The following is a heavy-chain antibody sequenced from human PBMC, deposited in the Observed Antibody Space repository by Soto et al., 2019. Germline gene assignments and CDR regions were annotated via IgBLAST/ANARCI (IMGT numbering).Heavy chain of an antibody. J-gene: IGHJ3*02. CDR1: GGSFSGYY. Sequence: QVQLQQWGAGLLKPSETLSLTCAVYGGSFSGYYWSWIRQPPGKGLEWIGEINHSGSTNYNPSLKSRVTISVDTSKNQFSPKLSSVTAADTAVYYCARGSGYSSDAFDIWGQGTMVTVSS. D-gene: IGHD5-18*01. V-gene: IGHV4-34*01. CDR2: INHSGST. CDR3: ARGSGYSSDAFDI.